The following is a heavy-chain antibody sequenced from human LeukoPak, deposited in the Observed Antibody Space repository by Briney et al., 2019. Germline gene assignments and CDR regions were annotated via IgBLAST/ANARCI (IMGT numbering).Heavy chain of an antibody. D-gene: IGHD5-24*01. CDR3: AKEPRWESVHSLDI. CDR1: GFNFPPYA. V-gene: IGHV3-23*01. J-gene: IGHJ3*02. CDR2: IRVSDGAR. Sequence: GGAQRLSCAAPGFNFPPYALQRGRQAPGKGLEWVSSIRVSDGARFYADSVKGRFTTSRDNSKNTLFLQMNSLRVEDTAVYYCAKEPRWESVHSLDIWGQGTMVTVSS.